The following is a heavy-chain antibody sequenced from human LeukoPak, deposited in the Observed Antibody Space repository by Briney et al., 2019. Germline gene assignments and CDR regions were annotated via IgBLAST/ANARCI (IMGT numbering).Heavy chain of an antibody. J-gene: IGHJ6*03. Sequence: PSETLSLTCIVSGGSINSGDYYWSWIRQPPGKGLEWIGYIYYSGSTYYNPSLKSRVTISVDTSKNQFSLKLSSVTAADTAVYYCARSDFWSGFYMDVWGKGTTVTVSS. V-gene: IGHV4-30-4*08. CDR2: IYYSGST. CDR1: GGSINSGDYY. D-gene: IGHD3-3*01. CDR3: ARSDFWSGFYMDV.